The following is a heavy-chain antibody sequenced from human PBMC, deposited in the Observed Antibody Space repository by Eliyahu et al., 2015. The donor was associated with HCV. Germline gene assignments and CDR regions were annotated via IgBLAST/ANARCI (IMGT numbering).Heavy chain of an antibody. J-gene: IGHJ4*02. V-gene: IGHV2-70*01. Sequence: QVTLRESGPALVKPTQTLTLTCTFSGXSLSXSGMCVSWIRQPPGKALEWLGYIDWDDDKYYSTSLKTRLTISKDTSKNQVVLTMTNMDPVDTATYYCARILYGQEHLDYWGQGTRVTVSS. CDR2: IDWDDDK. CDR1: GXSLSXSGMC. D-gene: IGHD2-8*01. CDR3: ARILYGQEHLDY.